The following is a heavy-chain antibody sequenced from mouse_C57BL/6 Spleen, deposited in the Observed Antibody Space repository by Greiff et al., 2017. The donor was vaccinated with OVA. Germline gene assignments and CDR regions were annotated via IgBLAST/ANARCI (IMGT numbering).Heavy chain of an antibody. CDR2: IYPGDGDT. CDR3: ARNWDEDY. J-gene: IGHJ2*01. Sequence: QVQLQQSGPELVKPGASVKISCKASGYAFSSSWMNWVKQRPGKGLEWIGRIYPGDGDTNYNGKFKGKATLTADKSSSTAYMQLSSRTSEDSAVYFCARNWDEDYWGQGTTLTVSS. V-gene: IGHV1-82*01. CDR1: GYAFSSSW. D-gene: IGHD4-1*01.